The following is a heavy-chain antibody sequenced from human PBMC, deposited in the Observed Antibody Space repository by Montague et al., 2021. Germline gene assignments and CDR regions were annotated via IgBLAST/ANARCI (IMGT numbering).Heavy chain of an antibody. J-gene: IGHJ5*02. D-gene: IGHD4-17*01. V-gene: IGHV3-23*01. CDR1: GFPFSSYA. CDR2: ITSGGST. Sequence: SLRLSCAASGFPFSSYAMSWVRQAPGKGLKWVPSITSGGSTYYADSVTGRFTISRDNSKNTLYLQMNSLRAEDTAVYYCTNDQDDYGDYVDWVDTWGQGILVTVSS. CDR3: TNDQDDYGDYVDWVDT.